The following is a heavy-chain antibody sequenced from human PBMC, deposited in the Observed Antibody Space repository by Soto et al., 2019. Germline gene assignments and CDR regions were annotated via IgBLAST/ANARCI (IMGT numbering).Heavy chain of an antibody. CDR2: IYYSGSP. D-gene: IGHD3-22*01. V-gene: IGHV4-39*01. Sequence: SETLSLTCTVSGGSISSSSHYWGWIRQPPGQGLEWIGTIYYSGSPYYSPSLKSRVTISVDSSKNQFSLKLSSVTAADTAVYYCARHCDCRGYYHPRLCDFDYWGQGALVTVSS. CDR3: ARHCDCRGYYHPRLCDFDY. CDR1: GGSISSSSHY. J-gene: IGHJ4*02.